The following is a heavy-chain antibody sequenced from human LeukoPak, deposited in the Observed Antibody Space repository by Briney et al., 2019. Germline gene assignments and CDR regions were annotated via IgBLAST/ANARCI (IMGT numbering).Heavy chain of an antibody. CDR2: IYSSGTI. CDR3: TRDSGTTGEVKFDP. D-gene: IGHD4-17*01. CDR1: GGSISSYY. Sequence: SETLSLTCSVSGGSISSYYWSWIRQPAGKGVEWIGRIYSSGTITYNPSLQSRVTMSVDTSKNEFSLKMSSVTAADTAVYYCTRDSGTTGEVKFDPWGQGTLAAVSS. V-gene: IGHV4-4*07. J-gene: IGHJ5*02.